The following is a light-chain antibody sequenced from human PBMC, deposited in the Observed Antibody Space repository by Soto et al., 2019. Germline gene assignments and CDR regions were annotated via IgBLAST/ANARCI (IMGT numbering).Light chain of an antibody. V-gene: IGLV7-43*01. Sequence: QAVVTQESSLTVSPGETVTLTCASSTGEVTSAYFPSWIQQKPGQAPRPLIYSTTNRHSGTPARFSGSLLGGKAALILSDVQPEDEAVYYCLLYYGYPLGLFGGGTKVTVL. CDR1: TGEVTSAYF. CDR2: STT. J-gene: IGLJ3*02. CDR3: LLYYGYPLGL.